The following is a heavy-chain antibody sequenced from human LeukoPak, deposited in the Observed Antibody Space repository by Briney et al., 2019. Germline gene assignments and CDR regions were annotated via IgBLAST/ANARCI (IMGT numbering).Heavy chain of an antibody. CDR3: ARLSGAPVRHPIYHFDY. Sequence: SETLSLTCAVSVYSISNDYYWGWVRQPPGKGLEWIGNIYHSGSTYKNSSLKSRLTMSLDTSKNQFSLKLISVTAADTAMYYCARLSGAPVRHPIYHFDYWGQGTLVTVSS. D-gene: IGHD2-2*02. J-gene: IGHJ4*02. V-gene: IGHV4-38-2*01. CDR1: VYSISNDYY. CDR2: IYHSGST.